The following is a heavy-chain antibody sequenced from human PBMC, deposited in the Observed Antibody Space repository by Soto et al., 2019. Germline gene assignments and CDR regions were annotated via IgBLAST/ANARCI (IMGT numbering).Heavy chain of an antibody. D-gene: IGHD3-10*01. Sequence: SGGSLRLSCAASRFTFNNYAMTWVRQATGKGLEWVSAISGGGDTTSYADSVKGRFTVSRDGSKNTLYLQMSSLRAEDTALYYCAKGRGGSGSLTPRVDFWGQGTLVTVSS. V-gene: IGHV3-23*01. CDR1: RFTFNNYA. J-gene: IGHJ4*02. CDR3: AKGRGGSGSLTPRVDF. CDR2: ISGGGDTT.